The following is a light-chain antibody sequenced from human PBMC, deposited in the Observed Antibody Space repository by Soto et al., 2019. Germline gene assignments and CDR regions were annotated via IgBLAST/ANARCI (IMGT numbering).Light chain of an antibody. CDR1: SSDIGAYAY. CDR2: DVN. J-gene: IGLJ2*01. CDR3: GSYTRSNSVI. V-gene: IGLV2-14*03. Sequence: QSVLTQPASVSGSPGQSIAISCTGTSSDIGAYAYVSWYQQHPGKIPKLIVFDVNYRPSGVSRRFSGSKSGNTASLTISGLQAEDEADYYCGSYTRSNSVIFGGGTKLTVL.